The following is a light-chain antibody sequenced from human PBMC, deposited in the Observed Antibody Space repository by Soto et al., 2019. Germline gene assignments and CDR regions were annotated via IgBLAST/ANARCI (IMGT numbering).Light chain of an antibody. Sequence: QSALTQPASVSGSPGQSITISCAGPSSDVGGYNHVSWYQQHPGNAPQLMLYDVSNRPTGVSNRFSGSKSGNTASLTSSGLQAEDEDDYYCSSYTINNRVFRGGTKLTVL. CDR3: SSYTINNRV. V-gene: IGLV2-14*01. CDR2: DVS. CDR1: SSDVGGYNH. J-gene: IGLJ3*02.